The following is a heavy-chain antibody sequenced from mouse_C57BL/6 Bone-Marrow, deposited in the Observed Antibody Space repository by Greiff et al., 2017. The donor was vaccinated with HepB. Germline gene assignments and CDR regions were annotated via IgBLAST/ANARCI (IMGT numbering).Heavy chain of an antibody. J-gene: IGHJ4*01. CDR1: GFSLTSYG. CDR2: IWRGGST. Sequence: VQLVESGPGLVQPSQSLSITCTVSGFSLTSYGVHWVRQSPGKGLEWLGVIWRGGSTDYNAAFMSRLSITKDNSKSQVFFKMNSLQADDTAIYYCAKMEGDYDAMDYWGQGTSVTVSS. V-gene: IGHV2-5*01. CDR3: AKMEGDYDAMDY.